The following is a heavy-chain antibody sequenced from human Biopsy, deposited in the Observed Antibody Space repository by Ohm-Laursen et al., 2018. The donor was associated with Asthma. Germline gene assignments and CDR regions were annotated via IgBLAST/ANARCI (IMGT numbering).Heavy chain of an antibody. CDR2: ISFDGTNR. CDR1: GFAFRDFN. V-gene: IGHV3-30*18. Sequence: SLRLSCAAFGFAFRDFNINWVRQAPGKGLDWVAVISFDGTNRNYTDSVKGRFIISRDNSRNTLHLEMNSLRAEDTAVYFCAKEVFPGWELRRGPDSWGQGTLVTVSS. CDR3: AKEVFPGWELRRGPDS. J-gene: IGHJ4*02. D-gene: IGHD1-26*01.